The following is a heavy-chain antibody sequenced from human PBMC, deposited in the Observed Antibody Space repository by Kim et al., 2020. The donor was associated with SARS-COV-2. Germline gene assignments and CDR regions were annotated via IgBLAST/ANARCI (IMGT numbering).Heavy chain of an antibody. D-gene: IGHD3-22*01. Sequence: SGPTLVNPTQTLTLTCTFSGFSLSTSGMCVSWIRQPPGKALEWLALIDWDDDKYYSTSLKTRLTISKDTSKNQVVLTMTNMDPVDTATYYCARIRDYYDSSGYYRTPEYYFDYWGQGTLVTVSS. CDR3: ARIRDYYDSSGYYRTPEYYFDY. V-gene: IGHV2-70*01. J-gene: IGHJ4*02. CDR1: GFSLSTSGMC. CDR2: IDWDDDK.